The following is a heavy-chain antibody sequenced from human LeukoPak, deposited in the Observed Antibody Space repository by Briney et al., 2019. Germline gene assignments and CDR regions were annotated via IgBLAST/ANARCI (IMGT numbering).Heavy chain of an antibody. V-gene: IGHV4-59*12. CDR3: ARDGEMGTIENYFDY. J-gene: IGHJ4*02. CDR1: GGSISSYY. D-gene: IGHD5-24*01. CDR2: IYYSGST. Sequence: SETLSLTCTVSGGSISSYYWSWIRQPPGKGLEWFAYIYYSGSTNYNPSLKSRVTISVDTSKNQFSLKLSSVTAADTAVYYCARDGEMGTIENYFDYWGQGTLVTVSS.